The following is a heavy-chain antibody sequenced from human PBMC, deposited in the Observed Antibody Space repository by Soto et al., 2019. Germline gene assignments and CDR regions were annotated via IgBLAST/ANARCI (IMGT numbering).Heavy chain of an antibody. CDR2: ISYDGSNK. CDR1: GFTFSSYG. D-gene: IGHD3-9*01. Sequence: PGGSLRLSCAASGFTFSSYGMHWVRQAPGKGLEWVAVISYDGSNKYYADSVRGRFTISRDNSKNTLYLQMNSLRAEDTAVYYCAKDLLAVSGILTGLHYYYYYGMDVWGQGTTVTVSS. CDR3: AKDLLAVSGILTGLHYYYYYGMDV. V-gene: IGHV3-30*18. J-gene: IGHJ6*02.